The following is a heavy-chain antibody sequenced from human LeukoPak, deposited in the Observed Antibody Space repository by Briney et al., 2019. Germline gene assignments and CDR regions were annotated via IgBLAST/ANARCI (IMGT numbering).Heavy chain of an antibody. Sequence: GGSLRLSCAASGFTFSSYAMSWVRQAPGKGLEWVSAISGSGGSTYYADSVKGRFTISRDNSKNTLYLQTNSLRAEDTAVYYCAKGSSSWYDNEHYWGQGTLVTVSS. J-gene: IGHJ4*02. V-gene: IGHV3-23*01. CDR1: GFTFSSYA. CDR3: AKGSSSWYDNEHY. D-gene: IGHD6-13*01. CDR2: ISGSGGST.